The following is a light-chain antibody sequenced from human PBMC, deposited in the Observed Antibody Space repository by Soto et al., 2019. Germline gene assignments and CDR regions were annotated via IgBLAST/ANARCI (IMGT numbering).Light chain of an antibody. CDR2: GAS. V-gene: IGKV3-15*01. Sequence: EIVMTQSPATLSVSPWERATLSCRASQSVSSNLAWYQQKPGQAPRLLIYGASTRATGIPARFSGSGSGTEFTLTISSLQSEDFAVYYCQQYNNWPRTFGGGTK. CDR3: QQYNNWPRT. CDR1: QSVSSN. J-gene: IGKJ4*01.